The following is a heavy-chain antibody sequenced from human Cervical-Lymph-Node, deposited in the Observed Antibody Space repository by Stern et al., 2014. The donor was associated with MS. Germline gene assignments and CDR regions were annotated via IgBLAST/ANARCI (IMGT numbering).Heavy chain of an antibody. CDR2: LYWDDDK. CDR1: GFSVTTAGVG. J-gene: IGHJ4*02. D-gene: IGHD2-15*01. Sequence: QITLKESGPTLVKPTQTVTLTCTLSGFSVTTAGVGVGWIRQPPGQALEWLALLYWDDDKVYIPSLKNRLPITKDTSKNQVVLTMTNVDPMDTATYYCAHRRVKYCRGGTCYSSLFDYWGQGTLVTVS. CDR3: AHRRVKYCRGGTCYSSLFDY. V-gene: IGHV2-5*02.